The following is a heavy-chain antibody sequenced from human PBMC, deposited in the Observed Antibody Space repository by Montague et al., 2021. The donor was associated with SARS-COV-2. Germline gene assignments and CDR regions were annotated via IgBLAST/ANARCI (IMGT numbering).Heavy chain of an antibody. Sequence: SVKVSCKASGYTFTSYAMNWVRQAPGQGLELMGWINTNTGNPTYAQGFTGRFVFSLDTSVSTAYLQISSLKAEDTAVYYCASADYYGSGIYLGGNYYLYGMDVWGQGTTVTVSS. J-gene: IGHJ6*02. D-gene: IGHD3-10*01. CDR3: ASADYYGSGIYLGGNYYLYGMDV. CDR1: GYTFTSYA. CDR2: INTNTGNP. V-gene: IGHV7-4-1*02.